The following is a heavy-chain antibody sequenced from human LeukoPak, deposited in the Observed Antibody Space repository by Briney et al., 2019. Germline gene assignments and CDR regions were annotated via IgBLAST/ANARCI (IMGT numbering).Heavy chain of an antibody. CDR2: SIPIFGTS. J-gene: IGHJ4*02. CDR1: GGTFSSYA. D-gene: IGHD3-3*02. CDR3: ARDDYLSVAVF. V-gene: IGHV1-69*01. Sequence: SVKVSCTASGGTFSSYAISWVRQAPGQGLEWMGGSIPIFGTSNYAQKFQGRVTITADESTSTAYMELSSLRSEDTAVYYCARDDYLSVAVFWGGGTLVTVSS.